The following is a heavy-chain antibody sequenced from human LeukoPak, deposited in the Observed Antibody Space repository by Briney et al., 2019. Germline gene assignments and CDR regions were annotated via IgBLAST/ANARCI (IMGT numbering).Heavy chain of an antibody. Sequence: ASVKVSCKASGYTFTGYYMHWVRQAPGQGLEWMGRINPKSGGTNYARKFQGRVIMTRDTSISTAYMELTRLTSDDTAVFYCTRATYDYDFLTGYPLWGQGTLVTVSS. D-gene: IGHD3-9*01. CDR1: GYTFTGYY. CDR2: INPKSGGT. V-gene: IGHV1-2*06. J-gene: IGHJ4*02. CDR3: TRATYDYDFLTGYPL.